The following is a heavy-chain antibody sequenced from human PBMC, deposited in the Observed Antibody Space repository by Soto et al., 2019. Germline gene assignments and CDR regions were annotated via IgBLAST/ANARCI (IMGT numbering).Heavy chain of an antibody. V-gene: IGHV1-58*01. CDR3: AVMARPNYYGMDV. Sequence: SVKVSCKASVLTFTSSAVQWVRQARGQRLEWIGWIVVGSGNTNYAQKFQERVTITRDMSTSTAYMELSSLRSEDTAVYYCAVMARPNYYGMDVWGQGTTVTVSS. D-gene: IGHD3-10*01. J-gene: IGHJ6*02. CDR2: IVVGSGNT. CDR1: VLTFTSSA.